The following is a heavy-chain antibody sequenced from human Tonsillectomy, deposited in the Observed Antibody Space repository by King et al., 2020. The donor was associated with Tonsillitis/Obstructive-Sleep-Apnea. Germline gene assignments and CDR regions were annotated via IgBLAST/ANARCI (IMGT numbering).Heavy chain of an antibody. V-gene: IGHV4-59*08. Sequence: VQLQESSPGLVKPSETLSLTCTVSGGSISSYYWSWIRQPPGKGLEWIGYIYYSGSTNYNPSLKSRVTISVDTSKNQFSLKLSPVTAADTAVYYCARYYDFWSGAFDYWGQGTLVTVSS. CDR3: ARYYDFWSGAFDY. D-gene: IGHD3-3*01. CDR1: GGSISSYY. J-gene: IGHJ4*02. CDR2: IYYSGST.